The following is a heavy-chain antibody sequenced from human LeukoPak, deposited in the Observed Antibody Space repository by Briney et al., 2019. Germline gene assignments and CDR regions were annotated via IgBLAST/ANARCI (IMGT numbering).Heavy chain of an antibody. CDR1: GYTFTGYY. CDR2: INPNSGGT. Sequence: GASVKVSCKASGYTFTGYYMHWVRQAPGQGLEWMGWINPNSGGTNYAQKFQGRVTMTTDTSTSTAYMELRSLRSDDTAVYYCAREPYYYGSGSRNWFDPWGQGTLVTVSS. J-gene: IGHJ5*02. D-gene: IGHD3-10*01. V-gene: IGHV1-2*02. CDR3: AREPYYYGSGSRNWFDP.